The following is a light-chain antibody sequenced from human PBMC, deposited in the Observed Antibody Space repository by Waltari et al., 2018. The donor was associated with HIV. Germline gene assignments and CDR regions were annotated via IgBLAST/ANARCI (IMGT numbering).Light chain of an antibody. CDR2: DAS. Sequence: IQMTQSPVSLSSYVGDTVTLTCQASQYINRHLNWYHQRPGKAPRVVIYDASNLETGVPPRFSGGGSGTDFSLTITNLQPEDIGVYYCQHSHNLWTFGQGTTV. CDR3: QHSHNLWT. J-gene: IGKJ1*01. CDR1: QYINRH. V-gene: IGKV1-33*01.